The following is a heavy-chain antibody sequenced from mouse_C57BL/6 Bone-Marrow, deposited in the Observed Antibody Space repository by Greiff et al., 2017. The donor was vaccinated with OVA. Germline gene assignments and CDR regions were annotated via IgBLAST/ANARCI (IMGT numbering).Heavy chain of an antibody. CDR1: GYTFTDYY. CDR2: IGPGSGST. V-gene: IGHV1-77*01. CDR3: ARFLYDGYRVPFAY. D-gene: IGHD2-3*01. J-gene: IGHJ3*01. Sequence: QVHVKQSGAELVKPGASVKISCKASGYTFTDYYINWVKQRPGQGLEWIGKIGPGSGSTYYNEKFKGKATLTADKSSSTAYMQLSSLTSEDSAVYFCARFLYDGYRVPFAYWGQGTLVTVSA.